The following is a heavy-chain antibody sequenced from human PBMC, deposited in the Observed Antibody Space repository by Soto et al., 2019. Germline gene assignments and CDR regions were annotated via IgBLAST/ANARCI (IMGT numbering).Heavy chain of an antibody. CDR1: GFTFSNFA. J-gene: IGHJ4*02. CDR2: ISYDGSKK. D-gene: IGHD2-21*01. Sequence: QVQLVESGGGVVQPGRSLRLSCAASGFTFSNFAMHWVRQAPGKGLEWVAGISYDGSKKYYADSVKGRFNISRDNSKNTRYLQMNSLRADDTAVYYCARDVVVRRFDYWGQGTLVTVSS. CDR3: ARDVVVRRFDY. V-gene: IGHV3-30-3*01.